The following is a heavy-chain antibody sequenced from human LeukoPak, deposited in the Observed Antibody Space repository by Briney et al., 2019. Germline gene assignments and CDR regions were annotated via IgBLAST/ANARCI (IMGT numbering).Heavy chain of an antibody. CDR1: GAPISSYY. CDR3: ARIDYGDYGALH. J-gene: IGHJ4*02. V-gene: IGHV4-4*07. Sequence: PSEPLSLPCPASGAPISSYYWSWIRQPAGKGLEWIGRIYTSGSTNYNPSLKSRVTMSVDTSKNQFSLKLSSVTAADTAVYYCARIDYGDYGALHWGQGTLVTVSS. CDR2: IYTSGST. D-gene: IGHD4-17*01.